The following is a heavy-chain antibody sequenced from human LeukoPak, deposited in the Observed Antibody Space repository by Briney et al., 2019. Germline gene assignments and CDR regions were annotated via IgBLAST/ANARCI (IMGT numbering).Heavy chain of an antibody. V-gene: IGHV4-59*01. Sequence: SETLSLTCTVSGGSISRYYWSWIRQPPGKGLEWIGYVFYSGRTDHNPSLTSRLTISVDTSKNQFSLKLSSVTAADTAVYYCARTRGVPYGDYLNDYWGQGTLVTVSS. J-gene: IGHJ4*02. CDR2: VFYSGRT. D-gene: IGHD4-17*01. CDR3: ARTRGVPYGDYLNDY. CDR1: GGSISRYY.